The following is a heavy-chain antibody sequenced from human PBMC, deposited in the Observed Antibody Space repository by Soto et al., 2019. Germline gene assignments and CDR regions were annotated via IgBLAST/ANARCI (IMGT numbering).Heavy chain of an antibody. CDR1: GFTFSSYG. V-gene: IGHV3-33*01. D-gene: IGHD6-13*01. CDR2: IWYDGSNK. J-gene: IGHJ4*02. Sequence: GGSLRLSCAASGFTFSSYGMHWVRQAPGKGLEWVAVIWYDGSNKYYADSVKGRFTISRDNSKNTLYLQMNSLRAEDTAVYYCARPSQAGIAAAELDYWGQGTLVTVSS. CDR3: ARPSQAGIAAAELDY.